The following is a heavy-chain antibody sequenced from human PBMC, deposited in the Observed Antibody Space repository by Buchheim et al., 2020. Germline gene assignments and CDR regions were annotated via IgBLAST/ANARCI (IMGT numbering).Heavy chain of an antibody. CDR2: LNYDGTTT. CDR3: ARGPRNHYYDKSGLYHIDN. V-gene: IGHV3-74*01. J-gene: IGHJ4*02. Sequence: EVHLLESGGGLVQPGGSLRLSCSASGFTFSDYWMHWVRQGPGKGLMWVSRLNYDGTTTNYADSVKGRFIMSRDNAKHTFYLQLDSLRPDDTAVYYCARGPRNHYYDKSGLYHIDNWGQGTL. CDR1: GFTFSDYW. D-gene: IGHD3-22*01.